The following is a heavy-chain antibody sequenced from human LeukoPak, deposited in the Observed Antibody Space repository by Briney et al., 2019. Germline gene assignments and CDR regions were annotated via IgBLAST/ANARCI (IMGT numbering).Heavy chain of an antibody. CDR1: GFTFSSYS. D-gene: IGHD3-22*01. V-gene: IGHV3-30*03. Sequence: GFLRLSCAASGFTFSSYSMSWVRQAPGKGLEWVAVISYDGSNKYYADSVKGRFTISRDNSKNTLYLQMNSLRAEDTAVYYCARDTRDYYDSSGYMSWGQGTLVTVSS. CDR2: ISYDGSNK. J-gene: IGHJ4*02. CDR3: ARDTRDYYDSSGYMS.